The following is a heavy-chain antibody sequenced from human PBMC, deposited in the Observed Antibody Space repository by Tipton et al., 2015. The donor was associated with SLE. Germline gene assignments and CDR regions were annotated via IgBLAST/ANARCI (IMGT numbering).Heavy chain of an antibody. CDR3: ARDPLPAAGFDY. D-gene: IGHD6-13*01. J-gene: IGHJ4*01. CDR2: IYHTGST. CDR1: GGSISRGTNY. Sequence: TLSLTCTVSGGSISRGTNYWTWIRQHPGKGLEWIGCIYHTGSTYYNPSLKSRVSISVDTSKNQFSLQLNSVTAADTAVYYCARDPLPAAGFDYWGHGTLVTVSS. V-gene: IGHV4-31*03.